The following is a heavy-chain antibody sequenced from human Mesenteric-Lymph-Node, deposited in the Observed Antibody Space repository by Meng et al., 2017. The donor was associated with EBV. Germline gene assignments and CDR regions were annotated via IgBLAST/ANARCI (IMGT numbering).Heavy chain of an antibody. Sequence: VLVGEAEGGLVHPGASLRLSWARSGFIFSVSAMNGVPQAPGKGLEWVASISSSSTYISYADSVKGRLTISRDNAKDSLYLQMNSLRGEDTAVYYCARDQFHDPSWFDPWGQGTLVTVSS. J-gene: IGHJ5*02. CDR3: ARDQFHDPSWFDP. V-gene: IGHV3-21*01. CDR1: GFIFSVSA. D-gene: IGHD2-21*01. CDR2: ISSSSTYI.